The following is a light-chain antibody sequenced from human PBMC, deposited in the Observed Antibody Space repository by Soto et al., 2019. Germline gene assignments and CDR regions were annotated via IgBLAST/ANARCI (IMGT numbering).Light chain of an antibody. V-gene: IGKV3-20*01. CDR3: QQYGGSPWT. CDR1: QSVSSSY. Sequence: EIVLTQSPGTLSLSPGERATLSCRASQSVSSSYLARYQQKPGQAPRPLIYGASSRAIGIPDRFSGSGSGTDFTLTISRLEPEDFAVYYCQQYGGSPWTFGQGAKGEIK. CDR2: GAS. J-gene: IGKJ1*01.